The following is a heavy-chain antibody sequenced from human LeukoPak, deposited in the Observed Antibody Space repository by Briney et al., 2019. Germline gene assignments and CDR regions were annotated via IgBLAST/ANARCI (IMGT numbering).Heavy chain of an antibody. V-gene: IGHV3-7*01. CDR3: AKDLVDYGGNSYDY. J-gene: IGHJ4*02. CDR1: GFTFSSYA. CDR2: IKSDGSEK. Sequence: GGSLRLSCAASGFTFSSYAMSWVRQAPGKGLEWVANIKSDGSEKYYLDSVKGRFTISRDNAKNSLYLQMNSLRAEDTAVYYCAKDLVDYGGNSYDYWGQGTLVTVSS. D-gene: IGHD4-23*01.